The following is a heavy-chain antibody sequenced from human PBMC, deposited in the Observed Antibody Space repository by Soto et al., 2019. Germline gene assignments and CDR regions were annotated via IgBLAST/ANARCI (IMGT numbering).Heavy chain of an antibody. CDR1: GFTFSSYD. V-gene: IGHV3-13*01. CDR3: ARGARYCSGGSCPDVFDY. J-gene: IGHJ4*02. CDR2: IGTAGDT. Sequence: GESLKISCAASGFTFSSYDMHWVRQATGKGLEWVSAIGTAGDTYYPGSVKGRFTISRENAKNSLYLQMNSLRAGDTAVYYCARGARYCSGGSCPDVFDYWGQGTLVTVSS. D-gene: IGHD2-15*01.